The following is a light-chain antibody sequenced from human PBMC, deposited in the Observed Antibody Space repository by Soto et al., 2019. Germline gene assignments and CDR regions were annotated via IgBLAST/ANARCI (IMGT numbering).Light chain of an antibody. CDR2: GNS. CDR3: QSYDSSLSGVL. CDR1: SSNIGAGYD. Sequence: QSVLTQPPSVSGAPGKRVTISCTRRSSNIGAGYDVHWYQQLPGTAPKLLIYGNSNRPSGVPDRFSGSKSGTSASLAITGLQAEDEADYYCQSYDSSLSGVLFGGGTKLTVL. J-gene: IGLJ2*01. V-gene: IGLV1-40*01.